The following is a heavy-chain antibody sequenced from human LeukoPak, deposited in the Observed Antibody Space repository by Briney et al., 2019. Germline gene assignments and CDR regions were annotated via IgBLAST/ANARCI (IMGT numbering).Heavy chain of an antibody. V-gene: IGHV1-24*01. CDR1: GYTLNELS. CDR3: ATRGWYNGNDDY. J-gene: IGHJ4*02. CDR2: FDPEDGET. D-gene: IGHD6-19*01. Sequence: ASVKVSCKVSGYTLNELSMHWVRQAPGKGLEWMGGFDPEDGETIYAQKFQGRVTMTEDTSTDTAYMQLSSLRSEDTAVYYCATRGWYNGNDDYWGQGTLVTVSS.